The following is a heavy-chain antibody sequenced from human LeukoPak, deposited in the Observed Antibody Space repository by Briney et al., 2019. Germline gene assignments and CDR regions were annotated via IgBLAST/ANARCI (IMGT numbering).Heavy chain of an antibody. V-gene: IGHV4-59*01. CDR2: IYYSGST. Sequence: SETLSLTCSVSGGSIRSYYWSWIRQPPGKGPEWIGYIYYSGSTNYNPSLNSRVTISVDTSKNQFSLRLSYVTAEDTAVYYCARNKYGHVNWFDPWGQGTLVTVSS. J-gene: IGHJ5*02. D-gene: IGHD1/OR15-1a*01. CDR3: ARNKYGHVNWFDP. CDR1: GGSIRSYY.